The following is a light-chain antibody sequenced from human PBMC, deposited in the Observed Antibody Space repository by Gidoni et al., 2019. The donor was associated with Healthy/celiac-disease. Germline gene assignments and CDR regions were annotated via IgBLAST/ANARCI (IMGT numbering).Light chain of an antibody. Sequence: VMTQSPATLSVSPGERATLSCRASQSVSSNLAWYQQKPGQAPRLLIYGASTRATGIPARFSGSGSGTEFTLTISSLQSEDFAVYYCQQYNNRPPWTFXQXTKVEIK. J-gene: IGKJ1*01. V-gene: IGKV3-15*01. CDR3: QQYNNRPPWT. CDR2: GAS. CDR1: QSVSSN.